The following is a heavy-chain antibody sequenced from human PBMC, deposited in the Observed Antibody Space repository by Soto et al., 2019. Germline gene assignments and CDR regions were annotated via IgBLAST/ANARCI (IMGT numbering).Heavy chain of an antibody. CDR2: TYYRSKWYN. D-gene: IGHD4-4*01. Sequence: SQTLSLTCAISGDSVSSNSAAWNWIRQSPSRGLEWLGRTYYRSKWYNDYAVSVKSRITINPDTSKNQFSLQLNSVTPEDTAVYYCARVMTTVPNGDPSGWDYFDYWGQGTLVTVSS. J-gene: IGHJ4*02. V-gene: IGHV6-1*01. CDR3: ARVMTTVPNGDPSGWDYFDY. CDR1: GDSVSSNSAA.